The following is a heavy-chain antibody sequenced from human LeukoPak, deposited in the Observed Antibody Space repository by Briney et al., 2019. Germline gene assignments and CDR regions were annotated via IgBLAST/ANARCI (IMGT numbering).Heavy chain of an antibody. Sequence: GASVKVSCKASGYTFTNYAITWVRQAPRQGLTWMGQINPYNGNTNSAQKLQGRVTMTTDTSTSTAYMELRSLRSDDTAVYYCARERVWFGELLGRWFDPWGQGTLVTVSS. CDR3: ARERVWFGELLGRWFDP. D-gene: IGHD3-10*01. CDR2: INPYNGNT. J-gene: IGHJ5*02. V-gene: IGHV1-18*01. CDR1: GYTFTNYA.